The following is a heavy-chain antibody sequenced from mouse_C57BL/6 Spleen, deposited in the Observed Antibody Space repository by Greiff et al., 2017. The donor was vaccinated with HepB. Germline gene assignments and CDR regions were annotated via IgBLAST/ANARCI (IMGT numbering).Heavy chain of an antibody. D-gene: IGHD1-1*01. CDR3: THYYGSSYGFAY. Sequence: EVKLQQSGAELVRPGASVKLSCTASGFNIKDYYMHWVKQRPEQGLEWIGRIDPEDGDTEYAPKFQGKATMTADTSSNTAYLQLSSLTSEDTAVYYCTHYYGSSYGFAYWGQGTLVTVSA. CDR1: GFNIKDYY. CDR2: IDPEDGDT. V-gene: IGHV14-1*01. J-gene: IGHJ3*01.